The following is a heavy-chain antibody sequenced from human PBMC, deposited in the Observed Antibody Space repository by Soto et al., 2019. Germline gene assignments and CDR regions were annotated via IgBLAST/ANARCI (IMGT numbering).Heavy chain of an antibody. Sequence: PGESLKISCTGSGYSFSTYWIAWVRQMPGKGLEWMGIIYPGDSDTRYSPSFQGQVTISADKSISTAYLQWSSLKASDTAMYYCARQNYYDSSGYEPYFDYWGQGTLVTVSS. D-gene: IGHD3-22*01. CDR3: ARQNYYDSSGYEPYFDY. CDR2: IYPGDSDT. J-gene: IGHJ4*02. CDR1: GYSFSTYW. V-gene: IGHV5-51*01.